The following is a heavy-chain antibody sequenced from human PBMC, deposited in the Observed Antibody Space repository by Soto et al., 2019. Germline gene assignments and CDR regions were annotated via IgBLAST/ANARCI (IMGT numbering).Heavy chain of an antibody. Sequence: GGSLRLSCAASGFIFSNYAMSWVRQAPGKGLEWVSTISASGGSTFYTDSVKGRFTISRDNSKDTLWLHMISLRAEDTAVYNCVKDRDYGYWVDDWGQGTLVTVSS. CDR1: GFIFSNYA. D-gene: IGHD3-10*01. CDR2: ISASGGST. V-gene: IGHV3-23*01. J-gene: IGHJ5*02. CDR3: VKDRDYGYWVDD.